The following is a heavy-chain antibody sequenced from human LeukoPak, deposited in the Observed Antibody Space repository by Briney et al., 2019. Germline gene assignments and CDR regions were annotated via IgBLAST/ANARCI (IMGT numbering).Heavy chain of an antibody. CDR1: GFSFSGYW. V-gene: IGHV3-7*04. J-gene: IGHJ4*02. Sequence: GGSLRLSSAASGFSFSGYWTRWVRQAPGKGLEWVANIKQDGSEKYYVDSVKGRFTISRDNAKNSLYLQMNSPRAEGTAVYYCARLTRRYYFDYWGQGTLATVSS. CDR3: ARLTRRYYFDY. D-gene: IGHD1-1*01. CDR2: IKQDGSEK.